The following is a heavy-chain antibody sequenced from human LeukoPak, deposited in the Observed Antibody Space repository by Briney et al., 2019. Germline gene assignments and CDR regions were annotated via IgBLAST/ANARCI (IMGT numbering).Heavy chain of an antibody. V-gene: IGHV1-2*02. CDR3: ARGTYSSGWFYYGMDV. CDR1: GYTFTSYG. J-gene: IGHJ6*02. Sequence: ASVKVSCKASGYTFTSYGISWVRQAPGQGLEWIIWINPNSGGANYAQKFQGRVTMTRDTSISTAYMELSRLRSDDTAVYYCARGTYSSGWFYYGMDVWGQGTTVTVSS. D-gene: IGHD6-19*01. CDR2: INPNSGGA.